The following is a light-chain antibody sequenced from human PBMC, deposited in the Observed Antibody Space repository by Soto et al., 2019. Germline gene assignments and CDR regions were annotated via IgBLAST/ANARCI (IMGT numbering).Light chain of an antibody. Sequence: VLTKCPAPRCRRTVKKKTLSCRASQTVNSRLAWYQHKPGQAPRLLIYHTSNRATGIPARFSGSGSGTDFTLTIRRLESEDSAVYFCHQRQSWPRTFGQGTKVDIK. V-gene: IGKV3-11*01. J-gene: IGKJ1*01. CDR3: HQRQSWPRT. CDR1: QTVNSR. CDR2: HTS.